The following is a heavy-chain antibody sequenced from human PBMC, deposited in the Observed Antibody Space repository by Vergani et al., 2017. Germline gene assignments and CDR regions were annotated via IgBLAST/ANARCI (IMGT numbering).Heavy chain of an antibody. CDR1: GGSISSYY. CDR3: VRSLTYFDY. V-gene: IGHV4-59*01. J-gene: IGHJ4*02. CDR2: IYYSGST. Sequence: QVQLQESGPGLVKPSETLSLTCTVSGGSISSYYWSWIRQPPGKGREWIGYIYYSGSTNYNPSLKSRVTISVGTSKNQFSLKLSSVTAADTAVYYCVRSLTYFDYWGQGTLVTVSS.